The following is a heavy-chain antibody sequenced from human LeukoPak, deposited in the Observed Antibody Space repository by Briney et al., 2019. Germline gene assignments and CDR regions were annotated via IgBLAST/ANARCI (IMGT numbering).Heavy chain of an antibody. Sequence: PSETLSLTCTVSGGSISSYYWSWIRQPPGKGLEWIGYIYYSGSTNYNPSLKSRVTISVDTSKNQFSLKLSSVTAADTAVYYCARDRGLWFERPDAFDIWGQGTMVTVSS. CDR1: GGSISSYY. J-gene: IGHJ3*02. V-gene: IGHV4-59*01. CDR3: ARDRGLWFERPDAFDI. D-gene: IGHD3-10*01. CDR2: IYYSGST.